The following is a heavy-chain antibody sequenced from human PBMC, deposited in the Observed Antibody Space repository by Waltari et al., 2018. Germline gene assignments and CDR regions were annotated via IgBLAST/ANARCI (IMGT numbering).Heavy chain of an antibody. V-gene: IGHV3-74*03. CDR1: GFTFRDHW. D-gene: IGHD2-21*01. J-gene: IGHJ4*02. CDR3: ASLYCGRDCYPR. Sequence: EVQLVESGGGLVQPGGSMRLSCAASGFTFRDHWMHWVRPDPGNGLGGVSGINADGTRISYADSVGGRFTVSRDNAKSTLYLQMNSLRAEDTALYYCASLYCGRDCYPRWGQGTLVTVSS. CDR2: INADGTRI.